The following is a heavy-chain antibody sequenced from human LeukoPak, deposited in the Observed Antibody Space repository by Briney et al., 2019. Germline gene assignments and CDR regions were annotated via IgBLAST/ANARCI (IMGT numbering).Heavy chain of an antibody. J-gene: IGHJ3*02. CDR2: ISWNSGSI. CDR1: GFTFDDYA. V-gene: IGHV3-9*01. Sequence: GGSLRLSCAASGFTFDDYAMHWVRQAPGKGLEWVSGISWNSGSIGYADSVKGRFTISRDNSKNTLYLQMNSLRAEDTAVYYCAREVWGYYYDSSGYDHAFDIWGQGTMVTVSS. D-gene: IGHD3-22*01. CDR3: AREVWGYYYDSSGYDHAFDI.